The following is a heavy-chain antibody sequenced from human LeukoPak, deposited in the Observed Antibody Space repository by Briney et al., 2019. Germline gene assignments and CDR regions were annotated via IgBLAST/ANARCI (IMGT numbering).Heavy chain of an antibody. J-gene: IGHJ5*02. CDR2: IYPGDSDT. D-gene: IGHD3-9*01. CDR1: GYSFTSYW. Sequence: GESLKISCKGSGYSFTSYWIGWVRQMPGKGLEWMGIIYPGDSDTGYSPSFQGQVTISADKSISTAYLQWSSLKASDTAMYYCARRRVTGYESNWFDPWGQGTLVTVSS. V-gene: IGHV5-51*01. CDR3: ARRRVTGYESNWFDP.